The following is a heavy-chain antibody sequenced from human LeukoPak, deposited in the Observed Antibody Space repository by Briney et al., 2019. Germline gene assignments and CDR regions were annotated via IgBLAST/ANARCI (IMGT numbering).Heavy chain of an antibody. CDR1: GGSISSSSYY. V-gene: IGHV4-39*01. J-gene: IGHJ4*02. CDR2: IYYSGST. D-gene: IGHD6-19*01. Sequence: SQTLSLTCTVSGGSISSSSYYWGWIRQPPGKGLEWIGSIYYSGSTYYNPSLKSRVTISVDTSKNQFSLKLSSVTAADTAVYYCAGKRGSGFVWGQGTLVTVSS. CDR3: AGKRGSGFV.